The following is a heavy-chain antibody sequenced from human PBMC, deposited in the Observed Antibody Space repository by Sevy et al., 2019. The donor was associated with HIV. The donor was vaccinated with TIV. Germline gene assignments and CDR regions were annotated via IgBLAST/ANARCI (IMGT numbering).Heavy chain of an antibody. D-gene: IGHD4-17*01. J-gene: IGHJ4*02. Sequence: GGSLRLSCVGSGISISSHWMNWVRQSPGKGLEWVANINQDGSEIYYVDSVKGRFTISRDNARNLLYLQMNSLRAEDTAVYYCARDLPPSATTVAHFDCWGQGTLVTVSS. V-gene: IGHV3-7*01. CDR3: ARDLPPSATTVAHFDC. CDR2: INQDGSEI. CDR1: GISISSHW.